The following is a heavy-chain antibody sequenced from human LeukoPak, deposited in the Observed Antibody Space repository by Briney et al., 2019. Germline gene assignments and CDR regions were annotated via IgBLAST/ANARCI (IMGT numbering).Heavy chain of an antibody. V-gene: IGHV1-2*02. D-gene: IGHD6-19*01. CDR3: ARDRPGYSSWFDP. CDR2: INSNTGGT. J-gene: IGHJ5*02. CDR1: GYTFTGYH. Sequence: GASVKVSCKASGYTFTGYHIHWVRQAPGQGLEWMGCINSNTGGTNYAQKFQGRVTLTRDTSITTAYMEMISLRSDDTAVYYCARDRPGYSSWFDPWGQGTLVTVSS.